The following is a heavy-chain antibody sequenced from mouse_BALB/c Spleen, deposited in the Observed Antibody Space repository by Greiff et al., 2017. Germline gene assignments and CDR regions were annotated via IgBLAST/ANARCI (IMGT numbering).Heavy chain of an antibody. D-gene: IGHD1-1*01. CDR2: ISSGSSTI. CDR3: ARRDYGSSYEGAMDY. V-gene: IGHV5-17*02. CDR1: GFTFSSFG. Sequence: EVQGVESGGGLVQPGGSRKLSCAASGFTFSSFGMHWVRQAPEKGLEWVAYISSGSSTIYYADTVKGRFTISRDNPKNTLFLQMTSLRSEDTAMYYCARRDYGSSYEGAMDYWGQGTSVTVSS. J-gene: IGHJ4*01.